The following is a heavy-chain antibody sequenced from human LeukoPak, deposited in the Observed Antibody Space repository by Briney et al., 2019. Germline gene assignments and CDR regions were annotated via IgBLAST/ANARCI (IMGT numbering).Heavy chain of an antibody. Sequence: KPSETLSLTCTVSGGSISSYYRSWIRQPPGKGLEWIGYIYYSGSTNYNPSLKSRVTISVDTSKNQFSLKLSSVTAADTAVHYCAREAVSGSYYYFDYWGQGTLVTVSS. D-gene: IGHD1-26*01. CDR2: IYYSGST. CDR3: AREAVSGSYYYFDY. CDR1: GGSISSYY. J-gene: IGHJ4*02. V-gene: IGHV4-59*01.